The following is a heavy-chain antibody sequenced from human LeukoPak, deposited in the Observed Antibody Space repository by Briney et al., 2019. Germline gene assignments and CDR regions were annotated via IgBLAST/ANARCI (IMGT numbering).Heavy chain of an antibody. J-gene: IGHJ5*02. CDR1: DYSFSSFH. Sequence: GGSVKVSCKASDYSFSSFHFNWVRQARGQGLEWIGWVSPKTGDRGFALKFQGRVTMTSDSSEATIYMELRSLTSEDTAVYYCARTPPKGDIDTWGQGTMVTVSS. D-gene: IGHD2-21*02. V-gene: IGHV1-8*01. CDR3: ARTPPKGDIDT. CDR2: VSPKTGDR.